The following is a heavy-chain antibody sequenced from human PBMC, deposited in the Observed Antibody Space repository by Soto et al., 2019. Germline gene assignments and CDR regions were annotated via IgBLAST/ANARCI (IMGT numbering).Heavy chain of an antibody. V-gene: IGHV3-23*01. D-gene: IGHD3-16*02. J-gene: IGHJ3*02. Sequence: EVQLLESGGGLVQPGGSLRLSCAASGFTFSSYAMSWVRQAPGKGLEWVSASSGSGGSTYYADSVKGRFTISRDNSKNTLYLQMNSLRAEDTAVYYCAKDGYDYIWGSYRRNDAFDIWGQGTMVTVSS. CDR3: AKDGYDYIWGSYRRNDAFDI. CDR1: GFTFSSYA. CDR2: SSGSGGST.